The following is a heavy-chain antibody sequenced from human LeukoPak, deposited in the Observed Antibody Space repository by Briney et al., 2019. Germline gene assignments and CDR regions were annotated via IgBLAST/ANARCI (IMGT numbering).Heavy chain of an antibody. V-gene: IGHV4-30-2*01. CDR3: ARDTQSPILLWFGEPKKGGAFDI. Sequence: PSQTLSLTCTVSGGSISSGGYYWSWIRQPPGKGLEWIGYIYHSGSTYYNPSLKSRVTISVDRSKNQFSLKLSSVTAADTAVYYCARDTQSPILLWFGEPKKGGAFDIWGQGTMVTVSS. D-gene: IGHD3-10*01. CDR1: GGSISSGGYY. CDR2: IYHSGST. J-gene: IGHJ3*02.